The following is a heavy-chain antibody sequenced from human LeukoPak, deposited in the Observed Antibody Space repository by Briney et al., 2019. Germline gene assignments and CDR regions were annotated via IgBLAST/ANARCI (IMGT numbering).Heavy chain of an antibody. V-gene: IGHV3-9*01. CDR2: ISWNSGGI. Sequence: GGSLRLSCTASESTFDHAMHWVRQTPGKGLEWVSGISWNSGGIGYADSVKGRFTISRDNAKNSLYLQMNSLRGDDTALYYCAKDRRNDFDYWGQGTLVTVSS. D-gene: IGHD1-14*01. J-gene: IGHJ4*02. CDR3: AKDRRNDFDY. CDR1: ESTFDHA.